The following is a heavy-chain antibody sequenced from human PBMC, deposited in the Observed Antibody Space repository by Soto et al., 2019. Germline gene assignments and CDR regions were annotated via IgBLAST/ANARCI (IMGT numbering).Heavy chain of an antibody. D-gene: IGHD2-15*01. CDR3: ARDRGYCSGGPCSSVAFY. CDR1: GFTFSSYW. J-gene: IGHJ4*02. V-gene: IGHV3-7*01. Sequence: PGGSLRLSCAASGFTFSSYWMGWVRQAPGKGLEWVANIRQEGTERYYVDSVKGRFTISRDNAKNSLYLQMNSLRAEDTAVYYCARDRGYCSGGPCSSVAFYWGLGTLVTVSS. CDR2: IRQEGTER.